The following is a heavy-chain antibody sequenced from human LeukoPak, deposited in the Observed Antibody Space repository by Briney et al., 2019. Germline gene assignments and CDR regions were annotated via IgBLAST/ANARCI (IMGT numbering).Heavy chain of an antibody. J-gene: IGHJ5*02. D-gene: IGHD3-10*01. CDR2: IYYSGST. Sequence: SETLSLTCTVSGGSISSYYWSWIRQPPGKGLEWIGYIYYSGSTNYNPSLKSRVTISVDTSKNQFSLKLSSVTAADTAVYYCAREKTNSYGSGSYYTLDKWFDPWGQGTLVTVSS. CDR1: GGSISSYY. V-gene: IGHV4-59*01. CDR3: AREKTNSYGSGSYYTLDKWFDP.